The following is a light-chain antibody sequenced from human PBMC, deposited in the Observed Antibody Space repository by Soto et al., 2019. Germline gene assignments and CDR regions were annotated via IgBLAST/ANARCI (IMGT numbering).Light chain of an antibody. CDR2: EVS. CDR3: LSYTSANTRV. V-gene: IGLV2-8*01. CDR1: SSDVGDYNY. J-gene: IGLJ3*02. Sequence: QSALTQPPSASGTPGQSVTIPCTGTSSDVGDYNYVSWYQQHPGKAPKLMIYEVSRRPSGVPDRFSGSKSGNTASLTVSGLQAEDEADYYCLSYTSANTRVFGGGTKLTVL.